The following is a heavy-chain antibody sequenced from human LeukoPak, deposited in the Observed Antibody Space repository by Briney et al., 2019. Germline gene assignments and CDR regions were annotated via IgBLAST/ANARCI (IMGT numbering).Heavy chain of an antibody. D-gene: IGHD2-2*02. CDR1: GGSISSYY. CDR3: ARDGVVPAAIRAMDV. J-gene: IGHJ6*03. V-gene: IGHV4-4*07. Sequence: SETLSLTCTVSGGSISSYYWSWIRQPAGKGLEWIGRIYTSGSTNYNPSLKSRVTMSVDTSKNQFSLRLSSVTAADTAVYYCARDGVVPAAIRAMDVWGKGTTVTVSS. CDR2: IYTSGST.